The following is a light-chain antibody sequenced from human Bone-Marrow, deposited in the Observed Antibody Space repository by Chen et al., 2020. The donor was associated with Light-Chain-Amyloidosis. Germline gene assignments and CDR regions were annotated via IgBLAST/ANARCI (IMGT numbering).Light chain of an antibody. CDR1: SGSIATNY. V-gene: IGLV6-57*01. J-gene: IGLJ3*02. CDR2: EDD. Sequence: NFMLTQPHSVSESPGKTVIISCTRSSGSIATNYVQWYQQRPGSSPTTVLYEDDQRPSGVPDRFSGSIDRSSNSASITISGLKTEDEADYYCQSYQGSSQGVFGGGTKLTVL. CDR3: QSYQGSSQGV.